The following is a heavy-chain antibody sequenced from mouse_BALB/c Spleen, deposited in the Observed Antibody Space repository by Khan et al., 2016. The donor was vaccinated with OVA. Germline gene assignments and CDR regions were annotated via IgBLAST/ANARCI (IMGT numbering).Heavy chain of an antibody. J-gene: IGHJ4*01. CDR3: ARGNYYGYAMDY. Sequence: LQESGPGLVKPSQSLSLTCTVTGYSITSNYAWNWIRQFPGNKLEWMGYISYSGSTSYNPSLKSRISITRDTSKNQVFLQLSSVTTEDTATYYCARGNYYGYAMDYWGQGTSVTVSS. CDR1: GYSITSNYA. D-gene: IGHD1-1*01. CDR2: ISYSGST. V-gene: IGHV3-2*02.